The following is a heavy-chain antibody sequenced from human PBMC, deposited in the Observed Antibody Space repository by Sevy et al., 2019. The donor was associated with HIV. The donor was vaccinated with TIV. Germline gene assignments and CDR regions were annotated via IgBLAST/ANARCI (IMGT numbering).Heavy chain of an antibody. CDR3: AKSLEQQMIPDDY. Sequence: GGSLRVSCAASGFTFSNYGMHWVRQAPGKGLEWVTGTSYDGSNKYYADSVKGRFTISRDNSKNTLFLQRNSLRAEDTAVYYCAKSLEQQMIPDDYWGQGTLVTVSS. CDR1: GFTFSNYG. V-gene: IGHV3-30*18. D-gene: IGHD3-22*01. J-gene: IGHJ4*02. CDR2: TSYDGSNK.